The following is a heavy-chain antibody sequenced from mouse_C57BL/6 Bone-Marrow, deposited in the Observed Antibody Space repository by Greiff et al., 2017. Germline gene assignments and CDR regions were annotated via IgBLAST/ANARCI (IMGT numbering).Heavy chain of an antibody. Sequence: VQLVESGAELARPGASVKLSCKASGYTFTSYGISWVKQRTGQGLEWIGEIYPRSGNTYYNEKFKGKATLTAAKSSSTAYMELRSLTSEDSAVYVCARNSTYPAWFAYWGQGTLVTVSA. CDR2: IYPRSGNT. D-gene: IGHD5-1*01. CDR3: ARNSTYPAWFAY. J-gene: IGHJ3*01. V-gene: IGHV1-81*01. CDR1: GYTFTSYG.